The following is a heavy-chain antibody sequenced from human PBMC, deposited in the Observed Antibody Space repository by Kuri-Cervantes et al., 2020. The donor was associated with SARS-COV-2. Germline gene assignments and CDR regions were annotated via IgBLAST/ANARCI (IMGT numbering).Heavy chain of an antibody. Sequence: ASVKVSCKASGYTFTSYAMNWVRQAPGQGLEWMGWINTNTGDPTYAQGFTGRFVFSLDTSVSTAYLQISSLKAEDTAVYYCARGDRWLQFFFFDYWGQGTLVTVSS. J-gene: IGHJ4*02. CDR3: ARGDRWLQFFFFDY. D-gene: IGHD5-24*01. CDR1: GYTFTSYA. CDR2: INTNTGDP. V-gene: IGHV7-4-1*02.